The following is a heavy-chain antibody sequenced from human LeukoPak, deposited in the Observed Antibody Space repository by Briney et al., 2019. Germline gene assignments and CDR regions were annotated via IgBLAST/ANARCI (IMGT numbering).Heavy chain of an antibody. CDR2: IRGYDGYT. V-gene: IGHV3-23*01. D-gene: IGHD3/OR15-3a*01. CDR3: AKNFSMMVF. J-gene: IGHJ4*02. Sequence: GGSLRLSCAASGFVFRENDMNWVRQAPGKGLEWVSGIRGYDGYTDYADPVRGRFTISRDNSRDTLFLEMNNLRIEDTAIYYCAKNFSMMVFWGPGTQVTVSS. CDR1: GFVFREND.